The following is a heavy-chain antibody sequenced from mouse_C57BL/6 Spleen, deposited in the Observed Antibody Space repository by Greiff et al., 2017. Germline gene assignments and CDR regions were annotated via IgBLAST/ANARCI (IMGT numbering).Heavy chain of an antibody. J-gene: IGHJ2*01. Sequence: QVHVKQPGAELVKPGASVKVSCKASGYTFTSYWMHWVKQRPGQGLEWIGRIHPSDSDTNYNQKFKGKATLTVDKSSSTAYMQLSSLTSEDSAVYYCAIYRDYGKRYFDYWGQGTTLTVSS. V-gene: IGHV1-74*01. CDR1: GYTFTSYW. D-gene: IGHD2-1*01. CDR3: AIYRDYGKRYFDY. CDR2: IHPSDSDT.